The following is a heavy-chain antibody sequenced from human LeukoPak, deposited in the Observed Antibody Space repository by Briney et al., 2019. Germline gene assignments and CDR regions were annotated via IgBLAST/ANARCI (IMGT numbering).Heavy chain of an antibody. CDR2: ISAYNGNT. D-gene: IGHD5-18*01. J-gene: IGHJ4*02. V-gene: IGHV1-18*01. CDR1: GYTFTSYG. Sequence: ALVKVSCKASGYTFTSYGISWVRQAPGQGLEWMGWISAYNGNTNYAQRLQGRVTMTTDTSTSTAYMELRSLRSDDTAVYYCATQYSYGPYYFDYWGQGSLVTVSS. CDR3: ATQYSYGPYYFDY.